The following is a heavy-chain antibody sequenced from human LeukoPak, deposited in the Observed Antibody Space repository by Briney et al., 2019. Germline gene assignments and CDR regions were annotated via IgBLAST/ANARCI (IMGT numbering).Heavy chain of an antibody. CDR3: AYDSPHQFDY. Sequence: ASVKVSCKASGGTFSSYAISWVRQAPGQGPEWMGRIIPILGIANYAQKFQGRVTITADKSTSTAYMELSSLRSEDTAVYYCAYDSPHQFDYWGQGTLVTVSS. CDR2: IIPILGIA. CDR1: GGTFSSYA. J-gene: IGHJ4*02. D-gene: IGHD3-22*01. V-gene: IGHV1-69*04.